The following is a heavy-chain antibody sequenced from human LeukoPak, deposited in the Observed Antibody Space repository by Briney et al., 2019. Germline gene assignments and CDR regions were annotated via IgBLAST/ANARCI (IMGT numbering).Heavy chain of an antibody. CDR2: ISYDASND. D-gene: IGHD3-10*01. Sequence: GGSRRLSCAASGFTFSDYPMYWVRQAPGKGLEWVAVISYDASNDFYRDSVRGRFTISRDNARNTVYLQMDTLKPEDTAVYYCARSFGSPFGYMDVWGKGTMVIVSS. V-gene: IGHV3-30*04. CDR3: ARSFGSPFGYMDV. J-gene: IGHJ6*03. CDR1: GFTFSDYP.